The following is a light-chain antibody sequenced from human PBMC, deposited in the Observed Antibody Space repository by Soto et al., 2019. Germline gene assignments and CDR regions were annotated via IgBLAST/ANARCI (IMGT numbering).Light chain of an antibody. CDR3: AAWDDSLNGHV. CDR2: SNN. Sequence: QSVLTQPPSASGTPGQRVTISCSVSSSNIGSNTVNWYQQLPGTAPKLLIYSNNQRPSGVPDRFSGSKSGTSASLAISGLQSEDEADYYCAAWDDSLNGHVFGTGTKVTV. V-gene: IGLV1-44*01. CDR1: SSNIGSNT. J-gene: IGLJ1*01.